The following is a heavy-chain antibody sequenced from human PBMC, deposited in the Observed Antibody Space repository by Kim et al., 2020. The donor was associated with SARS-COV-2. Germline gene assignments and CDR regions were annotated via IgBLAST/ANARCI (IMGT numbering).Heavy chain of an antibody. J-gene: IGHJ4*02. D-gene: IGHD3-10*01. CDR3: ARDRCGSGSQRGD. Sequence: YVKSMTGRFTISRDNSRNTLYLQMNRLRAEDTAVYYGARDRCGSGSQRGDWGQGTLVTVSS. V-gene: IGHV3-30*01.